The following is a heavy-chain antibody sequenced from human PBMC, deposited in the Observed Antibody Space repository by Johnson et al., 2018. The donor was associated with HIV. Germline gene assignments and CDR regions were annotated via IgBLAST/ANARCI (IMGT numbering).Heavy chain of an antibody. CDR2: IRYAGSNE. CDR1: GFIFSTYG. D-gene: IGHD3-16*01. Sequence: QVQLVESGGGVVQPGGSLRLSCVASGFIFSTYGMHWVRQAPGKGLEWLAFIRYAGSNEYYVDSVKGRFTISRDNSKNTLYLQMNSLRAEDTAMYYCAKEKDYGAFDIWGQGTMVTVSS. V-gene: IGHV3-30*02. J-gene: IGHJ3*02. CDR3: AKEKDYGAFDI.